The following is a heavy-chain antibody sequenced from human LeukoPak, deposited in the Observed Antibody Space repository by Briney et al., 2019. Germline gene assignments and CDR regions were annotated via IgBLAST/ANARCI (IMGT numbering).Heavy chain of an antibody. Sequence: GGSLRLSCAASGFTFSSYNMNWVRQAPGQGLEWVSSISGTTTYIYYADSVKGRFTISRDISKNTLYLQMNDLGAEDTALYYCVRGLSGVSSWYFDLWGRGTLVSVSS. CDR3: VRGLSGVSSWYFDL. CDR2: ISGTTTYI. J-gene: IGHJ2*01. V-gene: IGHV3-21*04. CDR1: GFTFSSYN. D-gene: IGHD7-27*01.